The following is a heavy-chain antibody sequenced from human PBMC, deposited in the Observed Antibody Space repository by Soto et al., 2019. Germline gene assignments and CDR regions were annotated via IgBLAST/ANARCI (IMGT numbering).Heavy chain of an antibody. CDR1: GFTFNTYG. D-gene: IGHD5-18*01. Sequence: QVQLVESGGGVVQPGRSLRLSCAASGFTFNTYGMHWVRQAPGKGLEWVAVIWYDGSLKYYADSVKGRFTISRDNSKNTLYLKINSLRAEDTAVYYCARARGYTYGPPTYWGQGTLVTVSS. CDR3: ARARGYTYGPPTY. V-gene: IGHV3-33*01. CDR2: IWYDGSLK. J-gene: IGHJ4*02.